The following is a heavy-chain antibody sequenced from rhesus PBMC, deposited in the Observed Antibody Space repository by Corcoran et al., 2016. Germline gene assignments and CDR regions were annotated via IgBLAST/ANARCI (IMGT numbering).Heavy chain of an antibody. CDR1: GCTFRSNG. CDR2: ISNGGGST. V-gene: IGHV3S5*01. J-gene: IGHJ4*01. D-gene: IGHD3-22*01. CDR3: AKSSYYYYFDY. Sequence: EVQLVESGGGLVQPGGSLRVSCAASGCTFRSNGMSWVRLAPGKGLEWVSYISNGGGSTYYADSVKCRFTISRDNSKNTLSLQMNSLRAEDTAVYYCAKSSYYYYFDYWGQGVLVTVSS.